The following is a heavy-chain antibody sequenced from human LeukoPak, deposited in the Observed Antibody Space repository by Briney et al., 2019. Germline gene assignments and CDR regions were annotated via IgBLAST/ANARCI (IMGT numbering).Heavy chain of an antibody. V-gene: IGHV1-18*01. J-gene: IGHJ4*02. Sequence: ASVKVSCKVSGYTFTSYGISWVRQAPGQGLEWMGWISAYNGNTKYAQKLQGRVTITPDTSTSTTYKEPRSLRSDDTAVYYCARIRGYALYFDCWGQGTLVTVSS. CDR1: GYTFTSYG. D-gene: IGHD5-12*01. CDR3: ARIRGYALYFDC. CDR2: ISAYNGNT.